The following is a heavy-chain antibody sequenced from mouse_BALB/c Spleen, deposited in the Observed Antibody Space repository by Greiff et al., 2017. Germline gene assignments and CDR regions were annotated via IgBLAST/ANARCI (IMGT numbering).Heavy chain of an antibody. CDR1: GFTFSSFG. V-gene: IGHV5-17*02. Sequence: DVHLVESGGGLVQPGGSRKLSCAASGFTFSSFGMHWVRQAPEKGLEWVAYISSGSSTIYYADTVKGRFTISRDNPKNTLFLQMTSLRSEDTAMYYCARSRRANWDYFDYWGQGTTLTVSS. CDR3: ARSRRANWDYFDY. J-gene: IGHJ2*01. CDR2: ISSGSSTI. D-gene: IGHD4-1*01.